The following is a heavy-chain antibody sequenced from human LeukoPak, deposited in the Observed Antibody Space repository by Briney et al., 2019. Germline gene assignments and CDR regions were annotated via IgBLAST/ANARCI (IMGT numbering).Heavy chain of an antibody. J-gene: IGHJ5*02. CDR3: ARDGDDYVWGSYRNSNWFDP. D-gene: IGHD3-16*02. CDR1: GFTFSSYG. Sequence: GGSLRLSCAASGFTFSSYGMHWVRQAPGKGLEWVAVIWYDSSNKYYADSVKGRFTISRDISKNTLYQQMNSLRAEDTAVYYCARDGDDYVWGSYRNSNWFDPWGQGTLVTVSS. CDR2: IWYDSSNK. V-gene: IGHV3-33*01.